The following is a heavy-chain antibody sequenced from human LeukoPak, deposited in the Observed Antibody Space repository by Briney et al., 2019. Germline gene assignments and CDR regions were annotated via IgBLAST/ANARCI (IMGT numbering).Heavy chain of an antibody. D-gene: IGHD1-1*01. CDR3: ARDLGTTGTADY. CDR2: IIPILGIA. V-gene: IGHV1-69*04. J-gene: IGHJ4*02. CDR1: GGTFSSYA. Sequence: VASVKVSCKASGGTFSSYAISWVRQAPGQGLEWMGRIIPILGIANYAQKFQGRVTITADKSTSTAYMGLSSLRSEDTAVYYCARDLGTTGTADYWGQGTLVTVSS.